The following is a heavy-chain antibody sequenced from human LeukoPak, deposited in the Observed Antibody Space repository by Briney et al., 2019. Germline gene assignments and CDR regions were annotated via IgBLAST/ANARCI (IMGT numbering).Heavy chain of an antibody. Sequence: GGSLRLSCVVSGFTFSSSNMNWVRQAPGRGLEWVSSISSSSSYIYYADSVKGRFTISRDNSKNTLYLQMNSLRAEDTAVYYCAKSDSSGSPYYFDYWGQGTLVTVSS. CDR3: AKSDSSGSPYYFDY. J-gene: IGHJ4*02. D-gene: IGHD6-19*01. V-gene: IGHV3-21*04. CDR1: GFTFSSSN. CDR2: ISSSSSYI.